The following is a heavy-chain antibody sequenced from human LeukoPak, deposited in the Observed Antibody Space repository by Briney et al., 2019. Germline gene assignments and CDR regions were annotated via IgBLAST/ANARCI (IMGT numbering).Heavy chain of an antibody. J-gene: IGHJ2*01. CDR1: GFTFSSYA. CDR2: ISSSGGTI. CDR3: ARGNNQHWYFDI. V-gene: IGHV3-48*03. Sequence: GGSLRLSCSASGFTFSSYAMHWVRQAPGKGLEWVSYISSSGGTIYYADSVKGRFTISRDNAKNSLYLRMNSLRAEDTAVYYCARGNNQHWYFDIWGRGTLVTVSS.